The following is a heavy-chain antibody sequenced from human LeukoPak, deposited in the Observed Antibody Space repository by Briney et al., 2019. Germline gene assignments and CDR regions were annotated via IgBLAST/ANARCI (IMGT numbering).Heavy chain of an antibody. CDR3: AKDYYDSSGYYDY. CDR1: GFTFGDYA. V-gene: IGHV3-9*01. D-gene: IGHD3-22*01. J-gene: IGHJ4*02. CDR2: ISWNSGSI. Sequence: GRSLRLSCAASGFTFGDYAMHWVRQAPGKGLEWVSGISWNSGSIGYADSVKGRFTISRDNAKNSLYLQMNSLRAEDTALYYCAKDYYDSSGYYDYWGQGTLVTVSA.